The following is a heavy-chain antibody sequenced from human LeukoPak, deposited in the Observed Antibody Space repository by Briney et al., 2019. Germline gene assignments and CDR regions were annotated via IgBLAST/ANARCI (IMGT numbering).Heavy chain of an antibody. D-gene: IGHD4-11*01. CDR2: VDHTGST. CDR1: DDSITMYY. Sequence: PSETLSLTCSVSDDSITMYYWTWIRQPPGKGLEWIGYVDHTGSTNFNPSFNGRGSISRDTSKNLFSLRLRSVTAADTAVYFCARGRVSSSTWYSTYYYYFYMDVWGKGTTVTVSS. V-gene: IGHV4-59*01. J-gene: IGHJ6*03. CDR3: ARGRVSSSTWYSTYYYYFYMDV.